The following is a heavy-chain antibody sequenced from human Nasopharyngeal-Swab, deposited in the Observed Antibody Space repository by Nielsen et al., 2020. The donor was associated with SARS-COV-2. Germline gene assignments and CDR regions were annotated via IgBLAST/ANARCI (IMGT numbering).Heavy chain of an antibody. J-gene: IGHJ5*02. V-gene: IGHV2-70*01. CDR3: ARTRGYYYGSGSYSGWFDP. Sequence: WIRQPPGKALEWLALIDWDDDKYYSTSLKTRLTISKDTSKNQVVLTMTNMDPVDTATYYCARTRGYYYGSGSYSGWFDPRGQGTLVTVSS. D-gene: IGHD3-10*01. CDR2: IDWDDDK.